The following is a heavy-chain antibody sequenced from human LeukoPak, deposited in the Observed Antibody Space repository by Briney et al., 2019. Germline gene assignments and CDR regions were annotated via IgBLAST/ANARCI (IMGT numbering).Heavy chain of an antibody. V-gene: IGHV3-7*01. Sequence: GGSLRLSCAASGFTFSSYWMSWVRQAPGKGLEWVANINQDGSEKYYVDSVKGRFTISRDNAKNSLYLQMNSLRAEDTAMYYCARSPGVRRTLWAWDQGTLVTVSS. D-gene: IGHD2-21*01. CDR1: GFTFSSYW. CDR3: ARSPGVRRTLWA. CDR2: INQDGSEK. J-gene: IGHJ5*02.